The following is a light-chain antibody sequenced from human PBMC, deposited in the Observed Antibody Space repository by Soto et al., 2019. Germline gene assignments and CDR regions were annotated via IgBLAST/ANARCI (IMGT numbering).Light chain of an antibody. V-gene: IGLV2-14*03. CDR1: SSDVGGYNY. CDR3: SSFTRSYTLV. Sequence: QSALTQPASVSGSPGQSITISCTGTSSDVGGYNYVSWYQQHPGKAPKHLIYDVTNRPSGVSNRFSGSKSGNTAALTTSGLQAEDEADYYCSSFTRSYTLVFGGGTKLTV. J-gene: IGLJ3*02. CDR2: DVT.